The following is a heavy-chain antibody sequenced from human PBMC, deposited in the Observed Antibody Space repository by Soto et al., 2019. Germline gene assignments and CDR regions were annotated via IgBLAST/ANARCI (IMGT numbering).Heavy chain of an antibody. V-gene: IGHV3-48*01. CDR3: ARESYSSGWSGYYYYGMDV. J-gene: IGHJ6*02. CDR2: ISSSSSTI. D-gene: IGHD6-19*01. Sequence: GGSLRLSCAVAGFSFSSYGGNWVRQATGKGLEWVSYISSSSSTIYYADSVKGRFTISRDNAKNSLYLQMNSLRAEDTAVYYCARESYSSGWSGYYYYGMDVWGQGTTVTVSS. CDR1: GFSFSSYG.